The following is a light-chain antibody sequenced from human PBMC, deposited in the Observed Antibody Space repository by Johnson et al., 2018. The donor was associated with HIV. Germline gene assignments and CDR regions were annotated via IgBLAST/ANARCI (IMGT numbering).Light chain of an antibody. Sequence: QSVLTQPPSVSAAPGQKVTISCSGSSSNIGNNYVSRYQQLPGTAPKLLIYGTTKRPSGIPDRFSGSKSGTSATLGITGLQAGDEADYYCGTWDNSLDAYGFGTGTRVAVL. J-gene: IGLJ1*01. V-gene: IGLV1-51*01. CDR3: GTWDNSLDAYG. CDR2: GTT. CDR1: SSNIGNNY.